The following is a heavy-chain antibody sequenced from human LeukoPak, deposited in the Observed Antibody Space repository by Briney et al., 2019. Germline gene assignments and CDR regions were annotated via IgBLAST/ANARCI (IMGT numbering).Heavy chain of an antibody. CDR1: GYTFTGYY. CDR3: ASCPAPASLIVNSFDH. V-gene: IGHV1-2*02. CDR2: INANNGNT. Sequence: ASVKVSCKASGYTFTGYYMNWVRQAPGQGLEWMGWINANNGNTNYAQKFQGRVTMTRDTSTSTAYMELSRLRSDDTAVYYCASCPAPASLIVNSFDHWGQGTLVTVSS. D-gene: IGHD1-26*01. J-gene: IGHJ5*02.